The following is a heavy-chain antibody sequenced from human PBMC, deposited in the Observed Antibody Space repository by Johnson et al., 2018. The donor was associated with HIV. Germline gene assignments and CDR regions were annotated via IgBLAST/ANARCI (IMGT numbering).Heavy chain of an antibody. CDR1: GFTVSSNY. D-gene: IGHD3-22*01. CDR3: ARDSGKAYYDSSGYPNDAFDI. V-gene: IGHV3-53*01. Sequence: VQLVESGGGLVQPGGSLRLSCAASGFTVSSNYMSWVRQAPGKGLEWVSVIYSGGSTYYADSVKGRFTISSDHSKNTLYLQMNSLRAEDTAVYYCARDSGKAYYDSSGYPNDAFDIWGQGTMVTVSS. CDR2: IYSGGST. J-gene: IGHJ3*02.